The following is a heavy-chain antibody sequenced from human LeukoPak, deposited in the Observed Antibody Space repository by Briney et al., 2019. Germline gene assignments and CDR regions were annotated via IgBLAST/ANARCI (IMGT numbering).Heavy chain of an antibody. D-gene: IGHD3-10*01. CDR3: ARDRGVDPYYYYGMDV. CDR1: GYTFTSHG. Sequence: EASVKVSCKASGYTFTSHGISWVRQAPGQGLEWMGWISAYNGNTNYAQKLQGRVTMTTDTSTSTAYMELRSLRSDDTAVYYCARDRGVDPYYYYGMDVWGQGTTVTVSS. V-gene: IGHV1-18*01. J-gene: IGHJ6*02. CDR2: ISAYNGNT.